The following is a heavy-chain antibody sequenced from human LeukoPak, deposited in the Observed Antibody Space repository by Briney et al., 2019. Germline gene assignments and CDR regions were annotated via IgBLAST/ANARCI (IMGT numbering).Heavy chain of an antibody. D-gene: IGHD5-12*01. CDR1: GLTLSSNP. Sequence: GGSLRLSCAASGLTLSSNPMSWVRQAPGKGLECVSGISASGGSTYYADSVKGRFTVFRDNSNNILYLQMNSLRGKDAALYYCAKVGDIDGLDVWGQGTTVTVSS. V-gene: IGHV3-23*01. CDR3: AKVGDIDGLDV. CDR2: ISASGGST. J-gene: IGHJ6*02.